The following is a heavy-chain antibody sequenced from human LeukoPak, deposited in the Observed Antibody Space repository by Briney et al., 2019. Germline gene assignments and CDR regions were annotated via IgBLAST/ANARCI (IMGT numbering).Heavy chain of an antibody. CDR2: MNPNSGNT. J-gene: IGHJ4*02. CDR1: GYTFTSYD. V-gene: IGHV1-8*03. CDR3: ARAYYDFWSGYSTFSDY. Sequence: SVKVSCKASGYTFTSYDINWVRQATGQGLEWIGWMNPNSGNTGYAQEFQGRVTITRNTSISTAYMELSSLRSEDTAVYYCARAYYDFWSGYSTFSDYWGQGTLVTVSS. D-gene: IGHD3-3*01.